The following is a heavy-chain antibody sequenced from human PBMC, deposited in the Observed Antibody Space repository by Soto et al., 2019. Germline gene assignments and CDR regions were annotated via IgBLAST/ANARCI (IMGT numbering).Heavy chain of an antibody. D-gene: IGHD3-22*01. CDR2: IYPDDSDT. CDR3: ARGYSHIDY. CDR1: GYSFTNYW. V-gene: IGHV5-51*01. J-gene: IGHJ4*02. Sequence: GESLKISCKGSGYSFTNYWIAWVRQMPGKGLEWMGSIYPDDSDTRYSPSFQGQVTISADKSISTAYLQWSSLKAADSATYYCARGYSHIDYWGPGTLVTVSS.